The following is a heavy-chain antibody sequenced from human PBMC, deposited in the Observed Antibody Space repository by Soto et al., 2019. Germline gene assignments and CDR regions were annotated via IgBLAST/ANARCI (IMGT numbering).Heavy chain of an antibody. CDR1: GFNFDDSA. V-gene: IGHV3-9*01. D-gene: IGHD3-22*01. Sequence: EVQLVESGGALVQPGRSLRLSCVASGFNFDDSAMNWVRQVPGKGLEWVSGITWNSGHILYADSVKGRFTISRDNDKKSLDMELNGLRPEDTGLYYCAQGPSSLIVWVMDSWGQGTPVTVSS. CDR2: ITWNSGHI. CDR3: AQGPSSLIVWVMDS. J-gene: IGHJ4*02.